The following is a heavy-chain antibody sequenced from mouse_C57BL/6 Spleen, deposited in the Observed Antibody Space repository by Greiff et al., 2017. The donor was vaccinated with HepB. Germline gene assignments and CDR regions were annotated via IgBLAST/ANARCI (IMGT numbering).Heavy chain of an antibody. CDR3: TTLYYGSRTD. Sequence: EVKLMESGAELVRPGASVKLSCTASGFNIKDDYMHWVKQRPEQGLEWIGWIDPENGDTEYASKFQGKATITADTSSNTAYLQLSSLTSEDTAVYYCTTLYYGSRTDWGQGTTLTVSS. V-gene: IGHV14-4*01. CDR1: GFNIKDDY. J-gene: IGHJ2*01. D-gene: IGHD1-1*01. CDR2: IDPENGDT.